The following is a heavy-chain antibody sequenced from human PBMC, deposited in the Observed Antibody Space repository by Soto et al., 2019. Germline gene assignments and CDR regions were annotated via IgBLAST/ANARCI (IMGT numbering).Heavy chain of an antibody. D-gene: IGHD1-26*01. J-gene: IGHJ6*02. CDR1: GYTFTGYY. CDR2: INPNSGDT. CDR3: AKGGAIVAAGTRVYLYNAMDV. V-gene: IGHV1-2*02. Sequence: ASVKVSCKASGYTFTGYYVHWVRQAPGQGLEWMGWINPNSGDTYLAQRFQGRVTMNRDTSIGTAYMELRGLTSDDTAEYYCAKGGAIVAAGTRVYLYNAMDVWGQGATVTV.